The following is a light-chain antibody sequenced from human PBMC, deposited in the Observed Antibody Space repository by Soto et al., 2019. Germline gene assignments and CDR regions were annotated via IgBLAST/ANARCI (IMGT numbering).Light chain of an antibody. V-gene: IGLV2-14*01. CDR2: DVS. CDR1: SSDVGGYNY. CDR3: SSYTSSSNLMV. Sequence: QSALTQPASVSGSPGQSITISCTGTSSDVGGYNYVSWYQQYPGKAPKVMIYDVSNRPSGVSNRFSGSKSGNTASLTISGLQAEDDADYDCSSYTSSSNLMVFGGGTKLTVL. J-gene: IGLJ2*01.